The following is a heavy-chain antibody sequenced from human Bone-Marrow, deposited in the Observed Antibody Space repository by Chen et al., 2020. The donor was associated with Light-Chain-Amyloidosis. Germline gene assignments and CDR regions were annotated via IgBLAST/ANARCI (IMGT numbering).Heavy chain of an antibody. V-gene: IGHV4-4*07. CDR3: ARGSVVYGCDY. CDR1: GGFINNYY. Sequence: QVQLQESGPGLVKPSETLSLTCTVSGGFINNYYWSWIRQPAGTGLQLIGRVHTSGSSNYNPSLRRRVTMSVDTSKKNCFLNLTFVTAADAAVYYCARGSVVYGCDYWGQGILVTVSS. CDR2: VHTSGSS. D-gene: IGHD2-8*01. J-gene: IGHJ4*02.